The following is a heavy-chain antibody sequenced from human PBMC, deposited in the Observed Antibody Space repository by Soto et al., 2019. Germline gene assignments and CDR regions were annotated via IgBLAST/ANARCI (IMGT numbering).Heavy chain of an antibody. V-gene: IGHV3-21*01. J-gene: IGHJ3*02. D-gene: IGHD3-10*01. Sequence: EVPLVESGGGLVKPGGSLRLSCAASEFTFSSYSMNWVRQAPGKGLEWVSSIGISSSYIYYADSVKGRFIISRDNAKNSLYLQMNSLRAEDMAVYYCTSTMAGAFDIWGQGTMVTVSS. CDR1: EFTFSSYS. CDR2: IGISSSYI. CDR3: TSTMAGAFDI.